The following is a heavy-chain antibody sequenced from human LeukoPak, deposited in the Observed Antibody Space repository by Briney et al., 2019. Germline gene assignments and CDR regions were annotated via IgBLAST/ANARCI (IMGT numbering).Heavy chain of an antibody. CDR3: VKDQTVVVTAILSY. CDR1: GFTFSSYA. J-gene: IGHJ4*02. Sequence: GGSLRLSCAASGFTFSSYAMSWVRQAPGKGLEWVSTISGSGGSTYFADSVKGRFTISRDNSKNTLYLQMSSLRAEDTAVYYCVKDQTVVVTAILSYWGQGTLVTVSS. V-gene: IGHV3-23*01. CDR2: ISGSGGST. D-gene: IGHD2-21*02.